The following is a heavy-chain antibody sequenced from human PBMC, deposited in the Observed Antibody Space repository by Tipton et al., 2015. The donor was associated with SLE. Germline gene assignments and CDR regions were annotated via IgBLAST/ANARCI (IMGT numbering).Heavy chain of an antibody. Sequence: QSGPEVKKPGASVKVSCKASGYTFTSYGINWVRQAPGQGLEWMGWISAYNGNTNYAQKLQGRVTMTTDTSTSTAYMELRSLRSDDTAVYYCAREGPGGYDFWSGATAPADYWGQGTLVTVSS. CDR1: GYTFTSYG. V-gene: IGHV1-18*01. CDR2: ISAYNGNT. D-gene: IGHD3-3*01. CDR3: AREGPGGYDFWSGATAPADY. J-gene: IGHJ4*02.